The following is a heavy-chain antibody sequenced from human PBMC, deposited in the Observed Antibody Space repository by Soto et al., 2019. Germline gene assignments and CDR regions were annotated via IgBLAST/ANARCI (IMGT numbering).Heavy chain of an antibody. CDR1: GGSISSSLYY. Sequence: TSETLSLTCTVSGGSISSSLYYWGWTRQPPGKGLEWIGYIYYSGSTYYNPSLKSRVTISVDRSKNQFSLKLSSVTAADTAVYYCARHGVHGAKIDYWGQGTLVTVSS. J-gene: IGHJ4*02. V-gene: IGHV4-39*01. D-gene: IGHD2-8*01. CDR2: IYYSGST. CDR3: ARHGVHGAKIDY.